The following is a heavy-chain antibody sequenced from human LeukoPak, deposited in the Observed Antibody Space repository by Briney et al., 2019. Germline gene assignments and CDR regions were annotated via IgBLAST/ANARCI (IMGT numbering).Heavy chain of an antibody. CDR1: GFTLSSNW. Sequence: GGSLRLSCAGSGFTLSSNWMHWVRQAPGKGLVWVSRFYSDGSRTNYADSVKGRFTISGDNAKNTQYLQMNSLRAEDTAVYYCAKARYDGEVMIAATDYWGQGTLVTVSS. D-gene: IGHD2-15*01. CDR3: AKARYDGEVMIAATDY. J-gene: IGHJ4*02. V-gene: IGHV3-74*01. CDR2: FYSDGSRT.